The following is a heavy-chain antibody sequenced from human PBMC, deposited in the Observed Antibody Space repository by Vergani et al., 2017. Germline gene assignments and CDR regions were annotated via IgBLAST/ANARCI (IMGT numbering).Heavy chain of an antibody. V-gene: IGHV4-34*01. Sequence: QVQLQQWGAGLLKPSETLSLTCAAYGGSFSGYYWSWIRQPPGKGLEWIGEINHSGSTNYNPSLKSRVTISVDTSKNQFSLKLSSVTAADTAVYYCAGCPSYDYVWRSDRPRRDYYYGMDFWGRGTTVTVSS. D-gene: IGHD3-16*02. CDR3: AGCPSYDYVWRSDRPRRDYYYGMDF. CDR2: INHSGST. J-gene: IGHJ6*02. CDR1: GGSFSGYY.